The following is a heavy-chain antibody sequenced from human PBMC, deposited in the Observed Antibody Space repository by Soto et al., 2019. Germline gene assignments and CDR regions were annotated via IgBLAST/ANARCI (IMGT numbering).Heavy chain of an antibody. V-gene: IGHV3-48*02. J-gene: IGHJ5*02. CDR3: ARHYTTSRVGAWFDP. Sequence: EVQLVESGGGLAQPGGSLRLSCEAAGFTFSIYTMNWVRQAPGKGLEWISYITAASDTIYYADSVKGRFTISRDNAKNSLYLHMNSLRDEVTAVYYCARHYTTSRVGAWFDPWGQGTLVTVSS. D-gene: IGHD3-3*01. CDR2: ITAASDTI. CDR1: GFTFSIYT.